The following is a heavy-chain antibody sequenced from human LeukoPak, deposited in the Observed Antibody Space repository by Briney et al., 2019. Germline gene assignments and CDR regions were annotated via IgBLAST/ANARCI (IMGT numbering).Heavy chain of an antibody. J-gene: IGHJ5*02. Sequence: PGGSLRLSCAASGFTFDDYGMSWVRHAPGKGLEWVSGINWNGGSTGYADSVKGRFTISRDNAKNSLYPQMNSLRAEDTALYYCARDGSVAGTFGNWFDPWGQGTLVTVSS. CDR2: INWNGGST. CDR1: GFTFDDYG. V-gene: IGHV3-20*04. D-gene: IGHD6-19*01. CDR3: ARDGSVAGTFGNWFDP.